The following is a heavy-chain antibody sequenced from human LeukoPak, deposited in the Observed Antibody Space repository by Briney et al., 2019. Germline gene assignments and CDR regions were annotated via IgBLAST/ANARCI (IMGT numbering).Heavy chain of an antibody. CDR2: IIPLFGTA. Sequence: ASVKVSCKTSGGTFSSYAITWVRQTPGQGLEWMGGIIPLFGTANYAQKFQDRVTITADKSTSTAYMELSSLRSEDTAVYYCARAYRRITGTTRPHYYYYYMDVWGKGTTVTVSS. CDR1: GGTFSSYA. V-gene: IGHV1-69*06. CDR3: ARAYRRITGTTRPHYYYYYMDV. J-gene: IGHJ6*03. D-gene: IGHD1-7*01.